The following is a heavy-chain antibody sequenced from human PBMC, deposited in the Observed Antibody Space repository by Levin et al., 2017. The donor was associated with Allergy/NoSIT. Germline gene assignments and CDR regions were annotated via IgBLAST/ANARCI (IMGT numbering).Heavy chain of an antibody. D-gene: IGHD6-6*01. J-gene: IGHJ4*02. CDR3: ARGGEPSSSRDFDY. Sequence: SETLSLTCAVYGGSFSGYYWSWIRQPPGKGLEWIGEINHSGSTNYNPSLKSRVTISVDTSKNQFSLKLSSVTAADTAVYYCARGGEPSSSRDFDYWGQGTLVTVSS. CDR2: INHSGST. V-gene: IGHV4-34*01. CDR1: GGSFSGYY.